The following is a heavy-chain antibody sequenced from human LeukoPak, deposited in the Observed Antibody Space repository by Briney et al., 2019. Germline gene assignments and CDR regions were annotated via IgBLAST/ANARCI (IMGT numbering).Heavy chain of an antibody. Sequence: GGSLRLSCAASGFTFSSYSMNWVRQAPGKGLEWVPSISSSSSYIYYADSVKGRFTISRDNAKNSLYLQMNSLRAEDTAVYYCARGAAYDFWSGYYSTPLGYYYYMDVWGKGTTVTVSS. CDR3: ARGAAYDFWSGYYSTPLGYYYYMDV. CDR2: ISSSSSYI. CDR1: GFTFSSYS. J-gene: IGHJ6*03. D-gene: IGHD3-3*01. V-gene: IGHV3-21*01.